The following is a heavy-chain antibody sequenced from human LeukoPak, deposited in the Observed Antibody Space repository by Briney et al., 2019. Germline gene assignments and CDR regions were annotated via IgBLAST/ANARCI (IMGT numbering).Heavy chain of an antibody. D-gene: IGHD4-17*01. CDR1: GGSISSYY. V-gene: IGHV4-59*01. Sequence: SETLSLTCTVSGGSISSYYWSWIRQPPGKGLEWIGYIYYSGSTNYNPSLKSRVTISVDTSKNQFSLKLSSVTAADTAVYYCARGVSPVTTDYYYYMDVWGKGTTVTVSS. J-gene: IGHJ6*03. CDR3: ARGVSPVTTDYYYYMDV. CDR2: IYYSGST.